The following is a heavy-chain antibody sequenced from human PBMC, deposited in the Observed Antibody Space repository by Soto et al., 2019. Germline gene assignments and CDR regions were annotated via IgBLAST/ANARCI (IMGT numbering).Heavy chain of an antibody. V-gene: IGHV3-7*03. CDR2: KKQDGSEK. CDR3: ARDRGSSSWAGLGYYYYGMDV. D-gene: IGHD6-13*01. CDR1: GFTFSSYW. J-gene: IGHJ6*02. Sequence: LRLSCAASGFTFSSYWMSWVRQAPGKGLEWVANKKQDGSEKYYVDSVKGRFTISRDNAKNSLYLQMNSLRAEDTAVYYCARDRGSSSWAGLGYYYYGMDVWGQGTTVTVSS.